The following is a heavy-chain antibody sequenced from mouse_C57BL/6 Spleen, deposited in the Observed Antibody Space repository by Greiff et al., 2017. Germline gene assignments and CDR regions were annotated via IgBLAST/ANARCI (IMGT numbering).Heavy chain of an antibody. CDR3: ARGTAQASWFAY. V-gene: IGHV1-42*01. CDR1: GYSFTGYY. D-gene: IGHD3-2*02. J-gene: IGHJ3*01. Sequence: EVQLQQSGPELVKPGASVKISCKASGYSFTGYYMNWVKQSPEKSLEWIGEINPSTGGTTYNQKFKAKATLTVDKSSSPAYMQLKSLTSEDSAVSYCARGTAQASWFAYWGQGTLVTVSA. CDR2: INPSTGGT.